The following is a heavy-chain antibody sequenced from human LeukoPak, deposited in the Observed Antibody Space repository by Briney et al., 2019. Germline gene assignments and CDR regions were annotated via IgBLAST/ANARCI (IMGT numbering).Heavy chain of an antibody. CDR1: GYTFTDYY. CDR3: ATDRTYYVSGSYPYFDY. D-gene: IGHD3-10*01. CDR2: VDPEDGEA. Sequence: ASVKVSCKTSGYTFTDYYIHWVQQAPGKGLEWMGRVDPEDGEAIYAEKFQGRLTITADTSTDTAYMELSSLKSEDTAVFYCATDRTYYVSGSYPYFDYWGQGTLVTVSS. V-gene: IGHV1-69-2*01. J-gene: IGHJ4*02.